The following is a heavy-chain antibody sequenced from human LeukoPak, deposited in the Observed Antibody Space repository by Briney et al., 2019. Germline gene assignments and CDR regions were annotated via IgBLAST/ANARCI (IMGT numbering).Heavy chain of an antibody. J-gene: IGHJ4*02. Sequence: GGSLRLSCAASGFTFSSYWMTWVRQAPGKGLEWVANIKQDGSEKYYVDSVKGRFTISRDNAKSSLYLQMDSLRAEDTAVYYCVSFYETYWGRGTLVTVSS. CDR2: IKQDGSEK. CDR3: VSFYETY. CDR1: GFTFSSYW. V-gene: IGHV3-7*01. D-gene: IGHD2-2*01.